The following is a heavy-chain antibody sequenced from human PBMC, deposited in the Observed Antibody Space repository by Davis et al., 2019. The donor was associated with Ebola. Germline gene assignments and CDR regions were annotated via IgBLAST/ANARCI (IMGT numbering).Heavy chain of an antibody. J-gene: IGHJ3*02. CDR2: IYYSGST. V-gene: IGHV4-31*03. Sequence: TLSLTCTVSGGSISSGGYYWSWIRQHPGKGLEWIGSIYYSGSTYYNPSLKSRITISVDTSKNQFSLKLTSVTAADTAVYYCARIAYYDSSGYPFDIWGQGTMVTVSS. CDR1: GGSISSGGYY. D-gene: IGHD3-22*01. CDR3: ARIAYYDSSGYPFDI.